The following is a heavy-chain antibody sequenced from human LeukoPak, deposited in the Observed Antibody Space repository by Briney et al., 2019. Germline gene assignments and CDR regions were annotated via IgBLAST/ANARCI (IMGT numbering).Heavy chain of an antibody. J-gene: IGHJ4*02. CDR1: GFTFSNAW. CDR2: ISSSSSTI. V-gene: IGHV3-48*01. CDR3: ARAYYDSSGYHYFDY. D-gene: IGHD3-22*01. Sequence: GGSLRLSCAASGFTFSNAWMNWVRQAPGKGLEWVSYISSSSSTIYYADSVKGRFTISRDNAKNSLYLQMNSLRAEDTAVYYCARAYYDSSGYHYFDYWGQGTLVTVSS.